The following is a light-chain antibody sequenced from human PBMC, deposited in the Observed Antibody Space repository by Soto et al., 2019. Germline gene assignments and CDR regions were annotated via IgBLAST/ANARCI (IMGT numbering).Light chain of an antibody. CDR1: QGIRNN. J-gene: IGKJ4*01. V-gene: IGKV1-17*01. CDR2: GAS. Sequence: DIQMTQSPSSLFASVGDRVSITCRASQGIRNNLGWYQQKPGEAPKRLIYGASSLQSGVPSRFSGSGSGTEFTLTISSLRPEDFATYYCQKYNSAPLTFGGGTKVEIK. CDR3: QKYNSAPLT.